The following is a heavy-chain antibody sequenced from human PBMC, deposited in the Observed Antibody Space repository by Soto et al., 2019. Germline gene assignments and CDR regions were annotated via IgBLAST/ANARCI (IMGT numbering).Heavy chain of an antibody. CDR3: AKDLLGSHAFDI. D-gene: IGHD1-26*01. J-gene: IGHJ3*02. CDR2: ISGSGGST. V-gene: IGHV3-23*01. CDR1: GFTFSSYA. Sequence: GGSLRLSCAASGFTFSSYAMSWVRQAPGKGLEWVSAISGSGGSTYYADSVKGRFTISRDNSKNTLYLQMNSLRAEDTTVYYCAKDLLGSHAFDIWGQGTMVTVSS.